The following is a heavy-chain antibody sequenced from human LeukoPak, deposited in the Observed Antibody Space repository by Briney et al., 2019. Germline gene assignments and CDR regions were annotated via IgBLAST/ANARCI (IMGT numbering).Heavy chain of an antibody. D-gene: IGHD6-19*01. CDR1: GFTVSNNY. CDR3: ARNPQWLSYSMDV. J-gene: IGHJ6*02. CDR2: INQDGSEN. V-gene: IGHV3-7*01. Sequence: GGSLRLSCAASGFTVSNNYMSWVRRAPGKGLEWVANINQDGSENYSVDSVKGRFTISRDNAMSSLYLQMNSLRVEDTAVYYCARNPQWLSYSMDVWGQGTTVTVSS.